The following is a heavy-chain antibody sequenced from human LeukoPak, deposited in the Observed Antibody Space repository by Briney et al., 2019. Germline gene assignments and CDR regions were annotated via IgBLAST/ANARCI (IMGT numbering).Heavy chain of an antibody. Sequence: GGSLRLSCAASGFTFSDYYMSWIRQAPGKGLEWVSYISSSGSTIYYADSVKGRFTISRDNAKNSLYLQMNSLRAEDTAVYYCARKARGSTSCCWFDPWGQGTLVTVSS. D-gene: IGHD2-2*01. V-gene: IGHV3-11*01. CDR3: ARKARGSTSCCWFDP. J-gene: IGHJ5*02. CDR2: ISSSGSTI. CDR1: GFTFSDYY.